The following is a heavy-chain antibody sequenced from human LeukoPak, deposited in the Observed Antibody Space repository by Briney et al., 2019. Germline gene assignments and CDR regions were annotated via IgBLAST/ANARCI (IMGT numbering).Heavy chain of an antibody. D-gene: IGHD6-13*01. Sequence: PSETLSLTCTVSGGSISSSSYYWGWIRQPPGKGLEWIGSIYQSETAHYNPSLKSRVTMSVDTSKNQFSLKLSSVTAADTAVYYCARDVVAAPGSWDYWGQGTLVTVSS. CDR2: IYQSETA. J-gene: IGHJ4*02. CDR1: GGSISSSSYY. CDR3: ARDVVAAPGSWDY. V-gene: IGHV4-39*07.